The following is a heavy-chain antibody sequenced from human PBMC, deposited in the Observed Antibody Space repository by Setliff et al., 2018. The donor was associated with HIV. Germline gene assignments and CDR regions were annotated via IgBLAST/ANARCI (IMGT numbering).Heavy chain of an antibody. V-gene: IGHV3-21*01. CDR1: GFTFDSYS. Sequence: AGGSLRLSCATSGFTFDSYSIIWVRQAPGKGLEWVSSISSSSSYMYYADSLKGRFTISRDNAKNTLYLQMNSLTAEDTAVYYCVRSGFLGAFDIWGLGTTVTVSS. J-gene: IGHJ3*02. CDR2: ISSSSSYM. D-gene: IGHD1-26*01. CDR3: VRSGFLGAFDI.